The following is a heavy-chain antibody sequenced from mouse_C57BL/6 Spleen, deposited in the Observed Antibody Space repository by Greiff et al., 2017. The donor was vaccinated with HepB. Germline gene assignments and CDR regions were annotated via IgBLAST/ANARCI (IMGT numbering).Heavy chain of an antibody. CDR1: GYTFTDYN. CDR2: INPNNGGT. CDR3: ARFGLLVFDY. V-gene: IGHV1-22*01. Sequence: EVQLQQSGPELVKPGASVKMSCKASGYTFTDYNMHWVKQSHGKSLEWIGYINPNNGGTSYNQKFQGKATLTVNKSSSTAYMELRSLTSEDSAVYYCARFGLLVFDYWGQGTTLTVSS. J-gene: IGHJ2*01. D-gene: IGHD1-1*01.